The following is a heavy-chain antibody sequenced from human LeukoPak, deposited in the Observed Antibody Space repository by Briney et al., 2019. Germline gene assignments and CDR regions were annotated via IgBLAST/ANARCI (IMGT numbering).Heavy chain of an antibody. CDR3: ARHTSGSSLDY. CDR1: GGSISSSSSY. CDR2: IHYSGST. V-gene: IGHV4-39*01. Sequence: KTSETLSLTCSVSGGSISSSSSYWGWIRRPPGKGLEWIATIHYSGSTNYNPSLKSRVTISVDTSKNQFSLKLSSVTAADTAVYYCARHTSGSSLDYWGQGTLVTVSS. D-gene: IGHD6-6*01. J-gene: IGHJ4*02.